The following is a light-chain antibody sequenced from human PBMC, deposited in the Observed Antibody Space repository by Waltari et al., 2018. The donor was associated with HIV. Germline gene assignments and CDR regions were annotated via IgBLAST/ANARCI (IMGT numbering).Light chain of an antibody. CDR3: QQYENWPPVT. J-gene: IGKJ2*01. CDR2: RAS. CDR1: QTVSRN. V-gene: IGKV3-15*01. Sequence: EIVLTQSPATLSVSPGERVTLSCRASQTVSRNLAWYQQKPGQSPRLLIYRASTRATGIPARFSGSGSETEFTLTISSLQSEDFAVYYCQQYENWPPVTFGQGTKLEIK.